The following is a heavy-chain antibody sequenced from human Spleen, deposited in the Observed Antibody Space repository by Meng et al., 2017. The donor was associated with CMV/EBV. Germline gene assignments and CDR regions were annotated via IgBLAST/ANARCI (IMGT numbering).Heavy chain of an antibody. Sequence: GGSLRLSCEASGFSVSTNYMTWVRQAPGKGLECVSVIYSGERTYYADSVNGRFTISRDNSKNTLYLQMNSLRREDTAVSYCARDPVAAIEKKAYDIWGQGTMVTVSS. D-gene: IGHD6-19*01. V-gene: IGHV3-66*02. J-gene: IGHJ3*02. CDR1: GFSVSTNY. CDR2: IYSGERT. CDR3: ARDPVAAIEKKAYDI.